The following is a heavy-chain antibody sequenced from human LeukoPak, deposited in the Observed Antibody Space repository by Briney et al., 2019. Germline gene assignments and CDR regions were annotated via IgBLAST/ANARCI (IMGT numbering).Heavy chain of an antibody. Sequence: ASVKVSCKPSGYTFTAYYIHWVRQAPGQGLEWMGWINPKSGGTNYAQKFQGRVTMSRETSITTAYMELSSLRSDDTAVYYCARGGSGSGWLYYFDFWGQETLVTVSS. D-gene: IGHD6-19*01. CDR1: GYTFTAYY. CDR2: INPKSGGT. J-gene: IGHJ4*02. CDR3: ARGGSGSGWLYYFDF. V-gene: IGHV1-2*02.